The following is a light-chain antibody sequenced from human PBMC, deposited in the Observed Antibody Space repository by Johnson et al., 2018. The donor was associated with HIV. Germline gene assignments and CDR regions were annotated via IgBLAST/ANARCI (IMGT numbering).Light chain of an antibody. V-gene: IGLV1-51*02. Sequence: SVLTQPPSVSAAPGQRVNISCSGHSSNIENYFVSWYQQLPGAAPRLLIYEDYKRPSGIPDRFSGSKSGASATLGITGLQTGDEADYYCGVWDASLSPHYCFGIGTTITVL. J-gene: IGLJ1*01. CDR3: GVWDASLSPHYC. CDR2: EDY. CDR1: SSNIENYF.